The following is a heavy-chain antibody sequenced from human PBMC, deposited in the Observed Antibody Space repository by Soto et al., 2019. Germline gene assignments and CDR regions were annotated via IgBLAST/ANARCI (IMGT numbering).Heavy chain of an antibody. CDR3: ARMCGRYYDSSGYYTR. D-gene: IGHD3-22*01. Sequence: ASVKVSCKASGGTFSSYAISWVRQAPGQGLEWMGGIIPIFGTANYAQKFQGRVTITADKSTSTAYMELSSLRSEDTAVYYCARMCGRYYDSSGYYTRWGQGTLVTVSS. J-gene: IGHJ4*02. CDR1: GGTFSSYA. CDR2: IIPIFGTA. V-gene: IGHV1-69*06.